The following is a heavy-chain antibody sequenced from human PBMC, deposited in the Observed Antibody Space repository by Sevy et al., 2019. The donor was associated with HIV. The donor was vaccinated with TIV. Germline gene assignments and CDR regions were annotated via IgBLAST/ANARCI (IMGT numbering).Heavy chain of an antibody. D-gene: IGHD1-26*01. CDR3: ARMSDYSLDNDY. CDR2: ISGSGGST. CDR1: GFTFSSYA. J-gene: IGHJ4*02. V-gene: IGHV3-23*01. Sequence: GGSLRLSCAASGFTFSSYAMSWVRQAPGKGLEWVSAISGSGGSTYYADSVKGRFTISRDNSKNTLYLQMNSLRAEDTAVYYCARMSDYSLDNDYWGQGTLVTVSS.